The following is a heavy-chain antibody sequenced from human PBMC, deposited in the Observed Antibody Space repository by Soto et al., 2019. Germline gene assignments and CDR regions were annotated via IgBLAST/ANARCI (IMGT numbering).Heavy chain of an antibody. CDR3: ARVSGSYYYGMDV. D-gene: IGHD1-26*01. Sequence: PSETLSLTCTVSGGSISSSSYYWGWIRQPPGKGLEWIGSIYYSGSTYYNPSLKSRVTISVDTSKNQFPLKLSSVTAADTAVYYCARVSGSYYYGMDVWGQGTTVTVSS. J-gene: IGHJ6*02. CDR2: IYYSGST. CDR1: GGSISSSSYY. V-gene: IGHV4-39*06.